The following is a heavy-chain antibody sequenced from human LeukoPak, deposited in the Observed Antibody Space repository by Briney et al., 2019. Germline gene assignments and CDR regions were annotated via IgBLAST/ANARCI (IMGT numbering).Heavy chain of an antibody. J-gene: IGHJ4*02. CDR2: IWYDGSNK. Sequence: PGGSLRLSCAASGFTFDDYAMHWVRQAPGKGLEWVAVIWYDGSNKYYADSVKGRFTISRDDSTNTLYLQMNRLRADDTAVYYCAYLGLSSDWNDVPGPQIDHWGQGTLVSVSS. D-gene: IGHD1-1*01. CDR1: GFTFDDYA. CDR3: AYLGLSSDWNDVPGPQIDH. V-gene: IGHV3-33*03.